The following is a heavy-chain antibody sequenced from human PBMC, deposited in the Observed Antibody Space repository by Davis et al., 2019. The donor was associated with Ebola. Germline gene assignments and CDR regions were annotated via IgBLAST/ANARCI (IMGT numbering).Heavy chain of an antibody. CDR3: ARGQITMIVDI. J-gene: IGHJ3*02. V-gene: IGHV4-34*01. D-gene: IGHD3-22*01. CDR2: INHSGST. CDR1: GGSFSGYY. Sequence: PSETLSLTCAVYGGSFSGYYWSWIRQPPGKGLEWIGEINHSGSTNYNPSLKSRVTISVDTSKNQFSLKLSSVTAADTAVYYCARGQITMIVDIWGQGTMVTVSS.